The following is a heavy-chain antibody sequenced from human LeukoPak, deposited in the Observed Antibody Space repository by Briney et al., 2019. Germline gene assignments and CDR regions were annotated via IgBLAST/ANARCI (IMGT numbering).Heavy chain of an antibody. J-gene: IGHJ4*02. CDR3: ARHDYGDYVDY. D-gene: IGHD4-17*01. CDR1: GGSFSGYY. Sequence: SETLSLTCAVYGGSFSGYYWSWIRQPPGKGLEWIGSIYYSGSTNYNPSLKSRVTISVDTSKNQFSLKLSSVTAADTAVYYCARHDYGDYVDYWGQGTLVTVSS. CDR2: IYYSGST. V-gene: IGHV4-59*08.